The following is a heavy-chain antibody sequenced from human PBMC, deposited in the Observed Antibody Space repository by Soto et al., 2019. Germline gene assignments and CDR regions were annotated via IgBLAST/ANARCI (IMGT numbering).Heavy chain of an antibody. CDR3: AKDTYYYYGMDV. Sequence: PGGSPRLSCAASGFPFSSYAMSWVRQAPGKGLEWVSAISGSGGSTYYADSVKGRFTISRDNSKNTLYLQMNSLRAEDMAVYYCAKDTYYYYGMDVWGQGTTVTVSS. J-gene: IGHJ6*02. CDR1: GFPFSSYA. V-gene: IGHV3-23*01. CDR2: ISGSGGST.